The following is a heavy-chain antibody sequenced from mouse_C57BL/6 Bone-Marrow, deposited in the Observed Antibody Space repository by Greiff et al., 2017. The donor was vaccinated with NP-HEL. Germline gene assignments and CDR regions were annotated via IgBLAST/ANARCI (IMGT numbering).Heavy chain of an antibody. V-gene: IGHV1-55*01. CDR3: ARGAYYSPYYAMDY. D-gene: IGHD2-12*01. Sequence: QVQLQQPGAELVKPGASVKMSCKASGYTFTSYWITWVKQRPGQGLEWIGDIYPGSGSTNYNEKFKSKATLTVDTSSSTAYMQLSSLTSEDSSVYYCARGAYYSPYYAMDYWGQGTSVTVSS. J-gene: IGHJ4*01. CDR2: IYPGSGST. CDR1: GYTFTSYW.